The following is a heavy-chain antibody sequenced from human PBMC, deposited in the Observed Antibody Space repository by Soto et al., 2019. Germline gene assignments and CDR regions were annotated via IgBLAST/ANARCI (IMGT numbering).Heavy chain of an antibody. J-gene: IGHJ4*02. V-gene: IGHV1-69*06. Sequence: QVQLVQSGAEVKKPGSSVKVSCKASGGTFSNYAINWVRQAPGQGLEWMGGIIPLFGTPNYAQKFQGRVTFTAHKSTSTAYMELRSLRSDDTAVYYCARGRGYSYGRPFDYWGQGTLVTVSS. CDR3: ARGRGYSYGRPFDY. D-gene: IGHD5-18*01. CDR1: GGTFSNYA. CDR2: IIPLFGTP.